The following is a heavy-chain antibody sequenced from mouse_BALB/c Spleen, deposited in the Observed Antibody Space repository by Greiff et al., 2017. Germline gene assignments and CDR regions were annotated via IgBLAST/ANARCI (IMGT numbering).Heavy chain of an antibody. CDR2: IRNKANGYTT. V-gene: IGHV7-3*02. CDR3: ARDMGWVFDY. D-gene: IGHD1-1*02. J-gene: IGHJ2*01. CDR1: GFTFTDYY. Sequence: EVMLVESGGGLVQPGGSLRLSCATSGFTFTDYYMSWVRQPPGKALEWLGFIRNKANGYTTEYSASVKGRFTISRDNSQSILYLQMNTLRAEDSATYYCARDMGWVFDYWGQGTTLTVSS.